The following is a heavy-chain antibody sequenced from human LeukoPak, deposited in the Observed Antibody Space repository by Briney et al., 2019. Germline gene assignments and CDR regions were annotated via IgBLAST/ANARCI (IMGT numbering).Heavy chain of an antibody. J-gene: IGHJ3*02. CDR2: LYNRGST. CDR3: ARDRPGIAVAGDAFDI. Sequence: SETLSLTCTVSGGYIGSYYWSWIPQPPGKGLERSWYLYNRGSTNYNPSLKSRVTLSVDTPTNQFSPKLRSVTAADTPVYYCARDRPGIAVAGDAFDIWGQGTMLTVSS. CDR1: GGYIGSYY. D-gene: IGHD6-19*01. V-gene: IGHV4-59*01.